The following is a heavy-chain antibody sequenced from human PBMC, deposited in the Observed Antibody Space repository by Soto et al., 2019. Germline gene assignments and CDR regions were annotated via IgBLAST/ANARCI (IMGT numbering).Heavy chain of an antibody. CDR3: ARDLLGIPAAGTFGYYGIDV. Sequence: QVQLQESGPGLVKPSETLSLTCPVSGGSISSYYWSWLRQPAGKGLEWIGRIYTSGSTNYNPSLVSRVTMSVDTSKNPFSLKLSSVTAADTAVYYCARDLLGIPAAGTFGYYGIDVWGQGTTVTVSS. J-gene: IGHJ6*02. D-gene: IGHD6-13*01. V-gene: IGHV4-4*07. CDR2: IYTSGST. CDR1: GGSISSYY.